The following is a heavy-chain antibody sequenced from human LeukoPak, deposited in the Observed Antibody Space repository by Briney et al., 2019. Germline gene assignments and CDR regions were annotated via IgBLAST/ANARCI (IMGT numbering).Heavy chain of an antibody. Sequence: PGGSLRLFCAAPGFSFMNAWMIWVRQAPGKGLEWVGRIKSNADGGTPDYAAPARGRFTISRDDSKNTLYLQMNSLKTEDTAVYYCTTFYHEYSPYWGRGTLVTVSS. CDR2: IKSNADGGTP. CDR3: TTFYHEYSPY. CDR1: GFSFMNAW. J-gene: IGHJ4*02. D-gene: IGHD2/OR15-2a*01. V-gene: IGHV3-15*01.